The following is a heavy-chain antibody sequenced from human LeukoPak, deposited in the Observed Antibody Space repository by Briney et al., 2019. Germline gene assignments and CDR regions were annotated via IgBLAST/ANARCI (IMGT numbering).Heavy chain of an antibody. V-gene: IGHV1-58*02. J-gene: IGHJ5*02. D-gene: IGHD3-22*01. CDR1: GFTFTSSA. Sequence: SVKVSCKASGFTFTSSAMQWVRQARGQRLEWIGWIVVGSGNTNYAQKFQERVTITRDMSTSTAYVELSSLRSEDTAVYYCAATQYYYDSSGYYYHWFDPWGQGTLVTVSS. CDR2: IVVGSGNT. CDR3: AATQYYYDSSGYYYHWFDP.